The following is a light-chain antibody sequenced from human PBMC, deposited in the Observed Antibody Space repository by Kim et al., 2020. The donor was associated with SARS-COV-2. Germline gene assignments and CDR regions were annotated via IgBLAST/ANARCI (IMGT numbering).Light chain of an antibody. J-gene: IGLJ2*01. V-gene: IGLV3-1*01. CDR1: KLGEKY. CDR3: QAWDSSTDVV. Sequence: SSELTQPPSVSVSPGQTASITCSGDKLGEKYACWYQQKPGQSPVLVIYQDSKRPSGIPERFSGSNSGNTATLTISGTQAMDEADYYCQAWDSSTDVVFGGGTQLTVL. CDR2: QDS.